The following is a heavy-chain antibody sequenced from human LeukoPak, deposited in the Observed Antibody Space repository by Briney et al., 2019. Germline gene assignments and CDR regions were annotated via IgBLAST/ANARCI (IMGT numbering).Heavy chain of an antibody. D-gene: IGHD6-13*01. CDR3: APPLRSSSFDY. J-gene: IGHJ4*02. V-gene: IGHV3-23*01. CDR2: ISSSGSST. Sequence: GGSLRLSCAASGLTFSSYAMSWVRQAPGKGLKWVSDISSSGSSTYYADSVKGRFTISRDNSKNTLYLQMNSLRAEDTAVYFCAPPLRSSSFDYWGQGTLVAVSS. CDR1: GLTFSSYA.